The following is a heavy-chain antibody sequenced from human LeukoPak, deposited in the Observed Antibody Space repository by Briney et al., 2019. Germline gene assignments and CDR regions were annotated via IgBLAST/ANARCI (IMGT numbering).Heavy chain of an antibody. V-gene: IGHV3-30*02. D-gene: IGHD1-1*01. CDR3: AKEGRLETYFDY. CDR1: GFTFSRYG. Sequence: PGGSLRLSCAASGFTFSRYGMHWVGQAPGKGLECVAFIRYDGNNKYYADSVKGRFTISRDNSKNTLYLQMNSLRAEDTAVYYCAKEGRLETYFDYWGQGTLVTVSS. J-gene: IGHJ4*02. CDR2: IRYDGNNK.